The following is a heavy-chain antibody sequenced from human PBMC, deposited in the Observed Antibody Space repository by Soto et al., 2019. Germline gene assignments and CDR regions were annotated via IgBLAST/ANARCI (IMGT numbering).Heavy chain of an antibody. D-gene: IGHD1-26*01. J-gene: IGHJ4*02. CDR2: ISGSGGST. Sequence: VQLVESGGGVVQPGKSLRLSCAASGFTFSSYAMSWVRQAPGKGLEWVSAISGSGGSTYYADSVKGRFTISRDNSKNTLYLQMNSLRAEDTAVYYCAKDPGSYYTRNYYFDYWGQGTLVTVSS. V-gene: IGHV3-23*04. CDR3: AKDPGSYYTRNYYFDY. CDR1: GFTFSSYA.